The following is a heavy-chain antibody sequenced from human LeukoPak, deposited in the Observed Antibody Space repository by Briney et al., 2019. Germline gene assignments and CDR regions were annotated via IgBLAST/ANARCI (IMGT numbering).Heavy chain of an antibody. D-gene: IGHD4-17*01. Sequence: SETLSLTCTVSGGSISSYYWSWIRQPPGKGLEWIGYIYYSGSTYYNPSLKSRVTISVDTSKNQFSLKLSSVTAADTAVYYCARDVYGDYVVTPGYFDYWGQGTLVTVSS. CDR3: ARDVYGDYVVTPGYFDY. CDR2: IYYSGST. V-gene: IGHV4-59*06. CDR1: GGSISSYY. J-gene: IGHJ4*02.